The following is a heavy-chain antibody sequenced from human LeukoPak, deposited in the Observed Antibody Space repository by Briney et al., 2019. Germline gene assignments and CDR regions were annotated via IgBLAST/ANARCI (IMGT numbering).Heavy chain of an antibody. D-gene: IGHD6-6*01. Sequence: GGSLRLSCAASGFRFSSYGMSWVRQAPGKGLEWVANIKQDGSEKYYVDSVKGRFTISRDNAKNSLYLQMNSLRAEDTAVYYCARGSSSPWFDPWGQGTLVIVSS. J-gene: IGHJ5*02. CDR1: GFRFSSYG. CDR2: IKQDGSEK. V-gene: IGHV3-7*01. CDR3: ARGSSSPWFDP.